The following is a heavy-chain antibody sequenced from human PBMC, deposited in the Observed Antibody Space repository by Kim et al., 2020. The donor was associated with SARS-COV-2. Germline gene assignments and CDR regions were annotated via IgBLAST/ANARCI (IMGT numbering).Heavy chain of an antibody. J-gene: IGHJ5*02. CDR2: INAGNGNT. D-gene: IGHD3-10*01. V-gene: IGHV1-3*01. Sequence: ASVKVSCKASGYTFTSYAMHWVRQAPGQRLEWMGWINAGNGNTKYSQKFQGRVTITRDTSASTAYMELSSLRSEDTAVYYCARGHMVRGVIMTDNWFDPWGQGTLVTVSS. CDR1: GYTFTSYA. CDR3: ARGHMVRGVIMTDNWFDP.